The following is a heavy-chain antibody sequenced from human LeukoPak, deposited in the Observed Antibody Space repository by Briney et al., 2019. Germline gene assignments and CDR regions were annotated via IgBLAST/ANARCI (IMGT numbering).Heavy chain of an antibody. Sequence: SETLSLTCTVSGGSISSSSYYWGWIRQPPGRGLEWIGSIYYTGSTHYNPSLKSRVTISVDTSKNQFSLKLSSVTAADTAVYYCARRDYSRTAFDPWGQGTLVTVSS. CDR3: ARRDYSRTAFDP. V-gene: IGHV4-39*01. CDR1: GGSISSSSYY. J-gene: IGHJ5*02. CDR2: IYYTGST. D-gene: IGHD2-21*01.